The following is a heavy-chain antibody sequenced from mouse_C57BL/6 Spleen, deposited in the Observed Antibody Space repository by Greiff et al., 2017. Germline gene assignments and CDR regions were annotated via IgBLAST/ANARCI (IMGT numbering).Heavy chain of an antibody. Sequence: QVQLQQSGAELVKPGASVKISCKASGYAFSSYWMNWVKQRPGQGLEWIGQIYPGDGDTNYNGKFKGKATLTADKSSSTAYMQLSSLTSEDSAVDFCAALTTVVTNWYFDGWGTGTTVTVSS. V-gene: IGHV1-80*01. CDR2: IYPGDGDT. D-gene: IGHD1-1*01. CDR3: AALTTVVTNWYFDG. J-gene: IGHJ1*03. CDR1: GYAFSSYW.